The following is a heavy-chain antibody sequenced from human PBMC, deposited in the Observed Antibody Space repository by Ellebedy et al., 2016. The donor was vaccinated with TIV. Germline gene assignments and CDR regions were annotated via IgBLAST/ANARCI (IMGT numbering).Heavy chain of an antibody. CDR3: ARPAASYSSSWYDFDC. CDR1: GFTFSSFT. D-gene: IGHD6-13*01. Sequence: PGGSLRLSCAASGFTFSSFTMNWVRQAPGEGLEWVSSISSSGTYIHNTDSVKGRFTISRDNAENSLYLQMNSLRVEDTAVYYCARPAASYSSSWYDFDCWGQGTLVTVSS. V-gene: IGHV3-21*01. CDR2: ISSSGTYI. J-gene: IGHJ4*02.